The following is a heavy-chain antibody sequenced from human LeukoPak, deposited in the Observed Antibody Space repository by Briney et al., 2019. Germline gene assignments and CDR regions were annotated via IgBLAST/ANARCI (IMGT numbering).Heavy chain of an antibody. Sequence: ASVKVSCKASGYTFTGYYIHWVRQAPGQGLEWMGWINPNSGGTNYAQKFQGRVTMTRDTSISTAYMELSRLRSDDTAVYYCARPGGGYGVWFDPWGQGTLVTVSS. CDR3: ARPGGGYGVWFDP. V-gene: IGHV1-2*02. CDR1: GYTFTGYY. J-gene: IGHJ5*02. D-gene: IGHD4-17*01. CDR2: INPNSGGT.